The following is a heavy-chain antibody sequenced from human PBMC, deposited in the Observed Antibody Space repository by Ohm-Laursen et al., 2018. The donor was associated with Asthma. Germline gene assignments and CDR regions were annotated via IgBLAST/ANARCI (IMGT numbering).Heavy chain of an antibody. CDR1: GYTFSRYS. V-gene: IGHV3-30*03. CDR3: ARDPKHALDY. J-gene: IGHJ4*02. CDR2: ISYDGSNK. Sequence: SLRLSCAASGYTFSRYSIHGVRQAPGKGLEWVAVISYDGSNKYYADSVKGRFTISRDNSKNTLYLQMNSLRAEDTAVYYCARDPKHALDYWGQGTLVTVSS.